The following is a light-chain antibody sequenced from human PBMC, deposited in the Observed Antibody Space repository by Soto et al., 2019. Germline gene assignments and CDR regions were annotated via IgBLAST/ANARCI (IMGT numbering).Light chain of an antibody. CDR1: QTIDSW. CDR2: DAT. Sequence: DIQMTQSPSILSASVGDSVTITCRASQTIDSWVAWYQQKPGKAPKLLVYDATSLESGVSSRFSGSGYGTDFTLSINNLQPDDFATYYCQQYNGYGRFGQGTKVDI. J-gene: IGKJ1*01. CDR3: QQYNGYGR. V-gene: IGKV1-5*01.